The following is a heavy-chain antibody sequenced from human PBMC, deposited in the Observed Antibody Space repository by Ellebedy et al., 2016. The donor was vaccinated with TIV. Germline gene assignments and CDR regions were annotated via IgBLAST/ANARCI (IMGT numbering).Heavy chain of an antibody. J-gene: IGHJ4*02. CDR1: GFIFSNYW. CDR2: IKQDGSEK. V-gene: IGHV3-7*01. D-gene: IGHD6-19*01. CDR3: ARDQWLGRAYYFDS. Sequence: GESLKISCGTSGFIFSNYWMTWVRQAPGKGLEWVANIKQDGSEKYYVDSVKGRFSISRDNTKNSLYLQMNSLTDEDTAVYYCARDQWLGRAYYFDSWGQGTLVTVSS.